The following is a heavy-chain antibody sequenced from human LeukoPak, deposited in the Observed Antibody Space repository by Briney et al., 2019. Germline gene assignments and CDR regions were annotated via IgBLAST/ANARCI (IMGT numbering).Heavy chain of an antibody. V-gene: IGHV1-2*02. J-gene: IGHJ4*02. D-gene: IGHD2-15*01. CDR2: INPNSGGT. Sequence: ASVKVSCKASGYTFTGYYIHWVRQAPGQGLEWMGWINPNSGGTKYAQKLQGRVTMTRDTSISTAYMELNRLISDDTAVYYCARVESLYCSSGSCYDYWGQGTLVTVSS. CDR1: GYTFTGYY. CDR3: ARVESLYCSSGSCYDY.